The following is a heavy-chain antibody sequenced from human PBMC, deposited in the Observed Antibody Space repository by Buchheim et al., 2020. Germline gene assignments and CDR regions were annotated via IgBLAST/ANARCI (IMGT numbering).Heavy chain of an antibody. Sequence: QVQLQQWGAGLLKPSETLSLTCAVYGGSFSGYYWSWIRQPPGKGLEWIGEINHSGSTNYNPSLNSRVTISVDTSKNQFSLKLSSVTAADTAVYYCARDYSNTTWMYYYYYYGMDVWGQGTT. CDR3: ARDYSNTTWMYYYYYYGMDV. CDR2: INHSGST. CDR1: GGSFSGYY. D-gene: IGHD4-11*01. V-gene: IGHV4-34*01. J-gene: IGHJ6*02.